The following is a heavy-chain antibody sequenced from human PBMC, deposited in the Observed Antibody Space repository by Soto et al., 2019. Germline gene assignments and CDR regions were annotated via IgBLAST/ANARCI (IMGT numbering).Heavy chain of an antibody. V-gene: IGHV3-11*01. J-gene: IGHJ4*02. CDR2: ASGSGGVK. D-gene: IGHD6-13*01. CDR1: GFTFSDYY. Sequence: PWGSLRLSCAASGFTFSDYYIIFFRHAPEKGLEWVSYASGSGGVKLYADSVKGRFTISRDNAKNSLYLQLNSLRADDTAVYYCARLGSIAAAGTPDYWGQGTLVTVSS. CDR3: ARLGSIAAAGTPDY.